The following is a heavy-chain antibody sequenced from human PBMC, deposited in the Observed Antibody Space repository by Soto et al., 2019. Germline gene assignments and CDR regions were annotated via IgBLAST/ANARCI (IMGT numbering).Heavy chain of an antibody. CDR2: MNPNSGDT. CDR3: ARPGATFCGGDCYSDY. D-gene: IGHD2-21*02. V-gene: IGHV1-8*02. Sequence: QVQLVQSGAEVKRPGASVKVSCKASGYTFTNFDLNWVRQAPGQGLEWMGWMNPNSGDTGYAHKFQGRVTMTRDLSINTAYMELSSLKSADTAVYFCARPGATFCGGDCYSDYWGQGTLVIVSS. CDR1: GYTFTNFD. J-gene: IGHJ4*02.